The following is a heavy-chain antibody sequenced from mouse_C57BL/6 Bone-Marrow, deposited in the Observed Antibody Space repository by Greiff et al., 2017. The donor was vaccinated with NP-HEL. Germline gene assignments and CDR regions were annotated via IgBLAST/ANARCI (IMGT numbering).Heavy chain of an antibody. CDR2: INYDGSST. CDR1: GFTFSDYY. CDR3: ARRLGRGSYAMDY. J-gene: IGHJ4*01. D-gene: IGHD4-1*01. Sequence: EVKLMESEGGLVQPGSSMKLSCTASGFTFSDYYMAWVRQVPEKGLEWVANINYDGSSTYYLDSLKSRFIISRDNAKNILYLQMSSLKSEDTATYYCARRLGRGSYAMDYWGQGTSVTVSS. V-gene: IGHV5-16*01.